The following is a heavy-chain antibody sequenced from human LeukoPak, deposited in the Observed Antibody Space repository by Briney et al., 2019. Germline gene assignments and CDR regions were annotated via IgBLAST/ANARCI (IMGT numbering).Heavy chain of an antibody. CDR3: ARTSSYYDILTGYYPNYFDY. CDR2: INPNSGGT. CDR1: GYTFTGYY. J-gene: IGHJ4*02. Sequence: VASVKVSCKASGYTFTGYYMHWVRQAPGQGLECMGWINPNSGGTNYAQKFQGRVTMTRDTSISTAYMELSRLRSDDTAVYYCARTSSYYDILTGYYPNYFDYWGQGTLVTVSS. V-gene: IGHV1-2*02. D-gene: IGHD3-9*01.